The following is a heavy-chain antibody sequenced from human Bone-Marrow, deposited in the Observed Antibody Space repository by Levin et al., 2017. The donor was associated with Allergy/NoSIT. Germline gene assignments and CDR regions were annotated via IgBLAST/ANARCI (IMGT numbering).Heavy chain of an antibody. J-gene: IGHJ4*02. CDR3: AKDKTFPWYGDNKFDS. Sequence: SCAASGFTFNNYAMSWVRQAPGKGLEWVSAISGSGGSTYYADSVTGRFSISRDNSKNTVYLQMNSLRAGDTAVYYCAKDKTFPWYGDNKFDSWGQGTLVTVSS. D-gene: IGHD3-10*01. CDR2: ISGSGGST. CDR1: GFTFNNYA. V-gene: IGHV3-23*01.